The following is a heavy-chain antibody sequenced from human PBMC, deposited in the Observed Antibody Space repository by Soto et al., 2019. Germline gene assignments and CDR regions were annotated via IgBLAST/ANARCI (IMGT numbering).Heavy chain of an antibody. CDR2: INHSGST. D-gene: IGHD3-16*01. V-gene: IGHV4-34*01. CDR3: ASKITFGGVMPGLGYGMDV. Sequence: SETLSLTCAVYGGSFSGYYWSWIRQPPGKGLEWIGEINHSGSTNYNPSLKSRVTISVDTSKNQFSLKLSSVTAADTAVYYCASKITFGGVMPGLGYGMDVWGQGTTVTVSS. J-gene: IGHJ6*02. CDR1: GGSFSGYY.